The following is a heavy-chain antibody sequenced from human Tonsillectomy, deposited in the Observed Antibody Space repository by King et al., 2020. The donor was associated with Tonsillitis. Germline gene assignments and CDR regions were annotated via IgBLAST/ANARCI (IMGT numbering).Heavy chain of an antibody. CDR2: IYPGDSDT. J-gene: IGHJ4*02. D-gene: IGHD2-2*01. Sequence: EVQLVESGAEVKKPGETLRISCTGSGFIFTTSWIAWVRQMPGKGLDWMGIIYPGDSDTRYSPSFQGRISISADKSITTAYLQWSSLKASDSAMYYCVRQGASRGVIDSWGQGTLVTVSS. CDR3: VRQGASRGVIDS. V-gene: IGHV5-51*01. CDR1: GFIFTTSW.